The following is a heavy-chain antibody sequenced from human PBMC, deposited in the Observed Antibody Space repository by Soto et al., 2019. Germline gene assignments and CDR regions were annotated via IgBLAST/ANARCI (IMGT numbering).Heavy chain of an antibody. V-gene: IGHV4-39*07. CDR1: GGSISSSSYY. Sequence: SETLSLTCTVSGGSISSSSYYWGWIRQPPGKGLEWIGAVYYSGTTYYNPSLKSRVTISVDTSKNQFSLKLSSVTAADTAVYYCAREGSDSLSFDYWGQGTLVTVSS. CDR3: AREGSDSLSFDY. CDR2: VYYSGTT. D-gene: IGHD3-9*01. J-gene: IGHJ4*02.